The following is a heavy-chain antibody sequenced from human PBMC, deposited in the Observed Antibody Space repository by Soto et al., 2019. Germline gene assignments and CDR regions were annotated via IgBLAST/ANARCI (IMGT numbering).Heavy chain of an antibody. CDR2: ISSSGSTR. J-gene: IGHJ4*02. Sequence: GGSLRLSCAASGFTFSSYEMNWVRQAPGKGLEWVSYISSSGSTRYFADSVKGRFTISRDNAKNSLYPQMNSLRAEDTAVYYCARGYGGNSRYYFDYWGQGTLVTVSS. D-gene: IGHD2-21*02. CDR3: ARGYGGNSRYYFDY. V-gene: IGHV3-48*03. CDR1: GFTFSSYE.